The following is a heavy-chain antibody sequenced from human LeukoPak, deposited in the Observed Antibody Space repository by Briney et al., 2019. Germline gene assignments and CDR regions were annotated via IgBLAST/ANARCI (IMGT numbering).Heavy chain of an antibody. D-gene: IGHD2-15*01. CDR1: GFTFSSYG. J-gene: IGHJ4*02. V-gene: IGHV3-30*18. CDR3: AKDHCSGGSCYDAMGYSYGSHFDY. CDR2: ISYDGSNK. Sequence: GRSLRLSCAASGFTFSSYGMHWVRQAPGKGLEWVAVISYDGSNKYYADSVKGRFTISRDNSKNTLYLQMNSLRAEDTAVYYCAKDHCSGGSCYDAMGYSYGSHFDYWGQGTLVTVSS.